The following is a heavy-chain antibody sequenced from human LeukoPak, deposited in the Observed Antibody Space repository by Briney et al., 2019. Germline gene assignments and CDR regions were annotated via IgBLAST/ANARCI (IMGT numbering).Heavy chain of an antibody. CDR2: IYYSGST. CDR1: GGSISSYY. J-gene: IGHJ4*02. CDR3: ARDLAE. V-gene: IGHV4-59*01. D-gene: IGHD3-3*02. Sequence: SETLSLTCTVSGGSISSYYWSWIRQPPGKGLEWIGYIYYSGSTNYNPSLKSRVTISVDTSKNQFSLKLSSVTAADTAAYYCARDLAEWGQGTLVTVSS.